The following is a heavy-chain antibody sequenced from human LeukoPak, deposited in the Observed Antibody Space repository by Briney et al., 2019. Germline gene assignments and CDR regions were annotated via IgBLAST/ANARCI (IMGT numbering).Heavy chain of an antibody. Sequence: AGGSLRLSRAASGFTFEDYGMHWVRQAPGKGLEWVSLISWEGGSTYYADSVKGRFTISRDNSKNFLYLQMDSLRTEDTAFYYCAKDQDTSAWFWDSWGQGTLVTVSS. V-gene: IGHV3-43D*03. J-gene: IGHJ4*02. D-gene: IGHD6-19*01. CDR1: GFTFEDYG. CDR3: AKDQDTSAWFWDS. CDR2: ISWEGGST.